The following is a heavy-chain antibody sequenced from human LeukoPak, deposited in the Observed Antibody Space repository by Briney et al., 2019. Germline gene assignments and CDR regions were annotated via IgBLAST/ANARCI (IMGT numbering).Heavy chain of an antibody. D-gene: IGHD6-13*01. Sequence: YPSETLSLTCAVYGGSFSGYYWSWIRQPPGKGLEWIGEINHSASTNYNPSLKSRVTISVDTSKNQFSLKLSSVTAADTAVYYCAREAPLAAAGTYSWGQGTLVTVSS. V-gene: IGHV4-34*01. CDR2: INHSAST. J-gene: IGHJ4*02. CDR3: AREAPLAAAGTYS. CDR1: GGSFSGYY.